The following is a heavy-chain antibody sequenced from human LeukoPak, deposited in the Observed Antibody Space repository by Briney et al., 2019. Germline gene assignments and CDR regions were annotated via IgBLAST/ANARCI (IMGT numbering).Heavy chain of an antibody. V-gene: IGHV1-18*01. CDR2: ISAYNGNT. Sequence: GASVTVSCKASGYTFTSYGISWVRQAPGQGLEWMGWISAYNGNTNYAQKLQGRVTMTTDTSTSTAYMELRSLRSDDTAVYYCARGPSAYCSGGSCYSGSAWFDPWGQGALVTVSS. CDR1: GYTFTSYG. J-gene: IGHJ5*02. CDR3: ARGPSAYCSGGSCYSGSAWFDP. D-gene: IGHD2-15*01.